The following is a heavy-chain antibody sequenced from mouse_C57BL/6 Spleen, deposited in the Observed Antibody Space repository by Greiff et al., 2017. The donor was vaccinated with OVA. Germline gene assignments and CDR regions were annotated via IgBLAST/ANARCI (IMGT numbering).Heavy chain of an antibody. V-gene: IGHV1-69*01. CDR3: ARSPGSAMDD. CDR2: IDPSDSYT. J-gene: IGHJ4*01. Sequence: QVQLQQPGAELVMPGASVKLSCKASGYTFTSYWMHWVKQRPGQGLEWIGEIDPSDSYTNYNQKFKGKSTLTVDKSSSTAYMQLSSLTSEDSAVYYCARSPGSAMDDWGQGTSVTVAS. CDR1: GYTFTSYW.